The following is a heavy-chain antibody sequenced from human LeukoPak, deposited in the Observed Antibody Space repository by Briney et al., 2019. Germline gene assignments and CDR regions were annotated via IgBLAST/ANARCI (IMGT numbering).Heavy chain of an antibody. D-gene: IGHD2-21*02. J-gene: IGHJ3*02. CDR3: ARGPSRVVVTAMGAFDI. V-gene: IGHV4-4*07. CDR2: IYTSGTI. Sequence: SETLSLTCTVSGGSISSYYWSWIRQPAGKGLEWIGRIYTSGTINYNPSLKTRVTMSVDTSKNQFALKLTSVTAADTAVYYCARGPSRVVVTAMGAFDIWGQGTMVTDSS. CDR1: GGSISSYY.